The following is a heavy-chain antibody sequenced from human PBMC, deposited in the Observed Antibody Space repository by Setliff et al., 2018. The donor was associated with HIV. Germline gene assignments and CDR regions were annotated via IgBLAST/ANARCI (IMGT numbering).Heavy chain of an antibody. CDR1: GFTFDDYG. J-gene: IGHJ6*03. CDR2: TSWSGAST. CDR3: ARDDRDYSGSGGGRYMDV. D-gene: IGHD3-10*01. V-gene: IGHV3-20*04. Sequence: PGGSLRLSCAASGFTFDDYGMNWVRQVPGKGLEWVSGTSWSGASTGYGDSVKGRFIMSRDNAKNSVYLQMNSLRAEDTALYYCARDDRDYSGSGGGRYMDVWGEGTPVTVSS.